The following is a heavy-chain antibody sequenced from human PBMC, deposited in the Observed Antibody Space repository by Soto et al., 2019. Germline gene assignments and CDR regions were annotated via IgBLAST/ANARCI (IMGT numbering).Heavy chain of an antibody. D-gene: IGHD3-10*01. Sequence: QVQLQESGPGLVKPSGTLSLTCAVSGGSISSSNWWSWVRQPPGKGLEWIGEIYHSGSTNYNPSLKSRVTISVDKTKTQFSLRLSSVTAADTAVYYCARSYMVRGVANWFDPWGQGTLVTVSS. J-gene: IGHJ5*02. V-gene: IGHV4-4*02. CDR1: GGSISSSNW. CDR2: IYHSGST. CDR3: ARSYMVRGVANWFDP.